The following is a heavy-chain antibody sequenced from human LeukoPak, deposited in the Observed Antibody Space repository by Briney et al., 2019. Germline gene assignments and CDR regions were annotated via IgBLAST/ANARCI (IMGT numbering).Heavy chain of an antibody. Sequence: GGSLRLSCAASGFTFSTYAMSWVRQAPGNGLEWVSTISASGASTYYADSVKGRFTISRDNSKDTLYLQKNSLRAEDTAVYYCAKVSRDGYKSGMDVWGQGTTVTVSS. CDR2: ISASGAST. V-gene: IGHV3-23*01. CDR1: GFTFSTYA. J-gene: IGHJ6*02. CDR3: AKVSRDGYKSGMDV. D-gene: IGHD5-24*01.